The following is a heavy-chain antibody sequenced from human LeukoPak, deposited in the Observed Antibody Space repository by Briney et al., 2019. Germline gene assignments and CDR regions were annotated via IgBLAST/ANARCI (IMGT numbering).Heavy chain of an antibody. CDR2: IYYSGST. D-gene: IGHD5-12*01. V-gene: IGHV4-59*08. J-gene: IGHJ4*02. Sequence: SETLSLTCTVSGGSISSYYWSWIRQPPGKGLEWIGYIYYSGSTNYSPSLKSRVNISVDTSKNQFSPKLSSVTAADTAVYYCARQGYSAYEILDYWGQGTLVTVSS. CDR3: ARQGYSAYEILDY. CDR1: GGSISSYY.